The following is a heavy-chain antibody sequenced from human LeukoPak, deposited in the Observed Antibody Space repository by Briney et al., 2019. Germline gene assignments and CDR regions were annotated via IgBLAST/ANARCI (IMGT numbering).Heavy chain of an antibody. D-gene: IGHD1-26*01. CDR1: GGSISSGGYY. V-gene: IGHV4-31*03. CDR3: ARIRKVGATIPFSSY. J-gene: IGHJ4*02. CDR2: IYYSGST. Sequence: SETLSLTCTVSGGSISSGGYYWSWIRQHPGKGLEWIGYIYYSGSTYYNPSLKSRVTISVDTSKNQFSLKLSSVTAADTAVYYCARIRKVGATIPFSSYWGQGTLVTVSS.